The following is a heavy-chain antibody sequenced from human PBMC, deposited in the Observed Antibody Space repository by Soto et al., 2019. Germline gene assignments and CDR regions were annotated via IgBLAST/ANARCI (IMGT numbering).Heavy chain of an antibody. CDR1: GFTFSNYV. V-gene: IGHV3-23*01. J-gene: IGHJ3*02. D-gene: IGHD3-3*01. CDR2: ISGSGDNT. CDR3: ARDGWSGYSFDAFDI. Sequence: GGSLRLSCAASGFTFSNYVMSWVRQAPGKGLEWVSSISGSGDNTYYADSVKGRFTISRDNSKNTLFPQMNSLRAEDTAVYYCARDGWSGYSFDAFDIWGKGTAVTVSS.